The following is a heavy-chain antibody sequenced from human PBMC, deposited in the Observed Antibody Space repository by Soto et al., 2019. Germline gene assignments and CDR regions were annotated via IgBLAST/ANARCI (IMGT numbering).Heavy chain of an antibody. CDR2: ITTSGSLI. J-gene: IGHJ4*02. Sequence: GGSLRLSCAASGSTSSDNKRTWIRQAPGKGLEWVSYITTSGSLIYYADSVKGRFTVSRDNAKNSLYLQMNSLRVEDMAVYYCARGWQWLDYWGQGTLVTVSS. CDR3: ARGWQWLDY. CDR1: GSTSSDNK. D-gene: IGHD6-19*01. V-gene: IGHV3-11*01.